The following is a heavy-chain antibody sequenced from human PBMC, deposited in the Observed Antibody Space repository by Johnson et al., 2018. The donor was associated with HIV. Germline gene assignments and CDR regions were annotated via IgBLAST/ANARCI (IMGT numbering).Heavy chain of an antibody. CDR3: AKGRYSSSWYLAGAFDI. CDR1: GFAFSSYA. J-gene: IGHJ3*02. D-gene: IGHD6-13*01. Sequence: VQLVESGGGLVQPGGSLRLSCAASGFAFSSYAMTWVRQAPGKGLEWVSTISGSGGSTSYVDFVKGQFTISRDNSKNTLYLQMNSLRAEDTAIYYCAKGRYSSSWYLAGAFDIWGQGTMVTVSS. CDR2: ISGSGGST. V-gene: IGHV3-23*04.